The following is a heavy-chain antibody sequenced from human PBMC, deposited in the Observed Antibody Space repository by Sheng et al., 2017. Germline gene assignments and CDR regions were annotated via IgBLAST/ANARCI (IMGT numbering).Heavy chain of an antibody. J-gene: IGHJ4*02. CDR2: IIPILGIA. Sequence: QVQLVQSGAEVKKPGSSVKVSCKASGGTFSSYTISWVRQAPGQGLEWMGRIIPILGIANYAQKFQGRVTITADKSTSTAYMELSSLRSEDTAVYYCARGLYDYVWGSYRYTLFDYWGQGTLVTVSS. D-gene: IGHD3-16*02. CDR1: GGTFSSYT. V-gene: IGHV1-69*02. CDR3: ARGLYDYVWGSYRYTLFDY.